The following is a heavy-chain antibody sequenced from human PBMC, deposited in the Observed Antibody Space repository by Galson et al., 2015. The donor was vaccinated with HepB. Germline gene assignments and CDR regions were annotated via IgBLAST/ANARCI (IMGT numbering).Heavy chain of an antibody. Sequence: SVKVSCKASGYTFTGYYMHWVRQAPGQGLEWMGWINPNSGGTNYAQKFQGWVTMTRDTSISTAYMELSRLRSDDTAVYYCARDSLLYYYGMDVWGQGTTVTVSS. D-gene: IGHD3-10*01. CDR2: INPNSGGT. CDR3: ARDSLLYYYGMDV. CDR1: GYTFTGYY. V-gene: IGHV1-2*04. J-gene: IGHJ6*02.